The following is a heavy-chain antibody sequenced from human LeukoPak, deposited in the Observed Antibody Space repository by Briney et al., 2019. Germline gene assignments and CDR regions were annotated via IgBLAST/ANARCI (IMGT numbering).Heavy chain of an antibody. Sequence: PGGSQRLSCAASGFTVSSNYMSWVRQAPGKGLEWVSVIYSGGSTYYADSVKGRFTISSDNSKNTLYLQMNSLRAEDTAVYYCARSRTGTTYFDYWGQGTLVTVSS. J-gene: IGHJ4*02. CDR2: IYSGGST. CDR1: GFTVSSNY. CDR3: ARSRTGTTYFDY. D-gene: IGHD1-1*01. V-gene: IGHV3-66*01.